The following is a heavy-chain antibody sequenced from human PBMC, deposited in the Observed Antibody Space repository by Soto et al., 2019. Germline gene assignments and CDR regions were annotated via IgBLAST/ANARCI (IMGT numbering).Heavy chain of an antibody. CDR1: GYTFSSYA. CDR3: AREALVRGGINIKVPYYYSMDV. D-gene: IGHD3-10*01. CDR2: INAGNGHT. J-gene: IGHJ6*03. V-gene: IGHV1-3*01. Sequence: ASVKVSCKASGYTFSSYAMHWVRQAPGQRLEWMGWINAGNGHTKYSQKFQGRVTITRDTSASTAYMELSSLRSDDKALYYCAREALVRGGINIKVPYYYSMDVWGKGTTVTVSS.